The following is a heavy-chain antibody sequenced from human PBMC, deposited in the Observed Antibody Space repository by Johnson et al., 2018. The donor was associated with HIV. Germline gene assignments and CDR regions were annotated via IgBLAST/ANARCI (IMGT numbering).Heavy chain of an antibody. V-gene: IGHV3-30*02. J-gene: IGHJ3*02. Sequence: QMLLVESGGGVVQPGGSLRLSCAASGFTFSSYGMHWVRQAPGKGLEWVAFIRYDGSNKYYADSVKGRFTISRDNSKNTLYLQMNSLRAEDTAVYYCARDQYYYDSREVGAFDIWGQGTRVTVSS. CDR3: ARDQYYYDSREVGAFDI. CDR2: IRYDGSNK. CDR1: GFTFSSYG. D-gene: IGHD3-22*01.